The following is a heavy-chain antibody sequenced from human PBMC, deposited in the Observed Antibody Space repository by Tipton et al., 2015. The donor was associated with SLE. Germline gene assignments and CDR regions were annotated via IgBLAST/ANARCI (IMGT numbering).Heavy chain of an antibody. Sequence: LRLSCAVYGGSFSGYYWSLIRQPPGKGLEWIGEINHSGSTNYNPSLKSRVTISVDTSKNQFSLKLSSVTAADTAVYYCARVGDEAAAALGYWGQGTLVTVSS. CDR1: GGSFSGYY. V-gene: IGHV4-34*01. CDR3: ARVGDEAAAALGY. CDR2: INHSGST. D-gene: IGHD6-13*01. J-gene: IGHJ4*02.